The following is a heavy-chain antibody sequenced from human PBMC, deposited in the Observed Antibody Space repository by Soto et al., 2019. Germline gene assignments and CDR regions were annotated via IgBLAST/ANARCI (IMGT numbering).Heavy chain of an antibody. J-gene: IGHJ4*02. CDR3: AKDRENRGDNFWSGFDK. V-gene: IGHV3-23*01. Sequence: EVQLLESGGDLVQPGGSLRLSCATSGFTFSNCAMSWVRHTPGKGLEWVSGISGSGANTYNAESVKGRFTISRDKSMNTMNLQMNSLREDDTAVYYCAKDRENRGDNFWSGFDKWGQGTLVIVSS. D-gene: IGHD3-3*01. CDR2: ISGSGANT. CDR1: GFTFSNCA.